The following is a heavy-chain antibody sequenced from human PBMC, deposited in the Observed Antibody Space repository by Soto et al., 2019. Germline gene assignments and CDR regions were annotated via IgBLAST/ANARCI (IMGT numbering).Heavy chain of an antibody. CDR1: GGSFSGYY. Sequence: SETLSLTCAVYGGSFSGYYWSWIRQPPGKGLEWIGEINHSGSTNYNPSLKSRVTISVDTSKNQFSLKLSSVTAADTAVYYCARVIRHREPIKQWLVKHAFDIWGQGTMVTVSS. J-gene: IGHJ3*02. CDR3: ARVIRHREPIKQWLVKHAFDI. V-gene: IGHV4-34*01. CDR2: INHSGST. D-gene: IGHD6-19*01.